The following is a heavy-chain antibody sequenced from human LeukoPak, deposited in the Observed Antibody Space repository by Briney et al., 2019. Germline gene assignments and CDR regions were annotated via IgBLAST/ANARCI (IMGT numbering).Heavy chain of an antibody. CDR2: IKTKTDGGTL. Sequence: PGGSLRLSCAAYGFTFTNAWMNWVRQAPGKGLEWVGRIKTKTDGGTLDYTAPVKGRFTISRDDSKNTLYLQMSSLTTEDTAVYYCIPRGYGGFWGQGTLVTVSS. CDR1: GFTFTNAW. V-gene: IGHV3-15*01. D-gene: IGHD5-12*01. J-gene: IGHJ4*02. CDR3: IPRGYGGF.